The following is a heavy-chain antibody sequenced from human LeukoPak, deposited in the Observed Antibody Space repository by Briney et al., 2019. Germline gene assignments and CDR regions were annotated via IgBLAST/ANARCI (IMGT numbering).Heavy chain of an antibody. CDR2: IYSGGST. J-gene: IGHJ6*03. V-gene: IGHV3-66*01. CDR3: ARDHRGSGSRYYYYYMDV. Sequence: GGSLRLSCAASGFTVSTNYMSWVRQAPGKGLEWASTIYSGGSTHYADSVQGRFTISRDNSKNTLYLQMNSLRAEDTAVYYCARDHRGSGSRYYYYYMDVWGKGTTVTISS. D-gene: IGHD3-10*01. CDR1: GFTVSTNY.